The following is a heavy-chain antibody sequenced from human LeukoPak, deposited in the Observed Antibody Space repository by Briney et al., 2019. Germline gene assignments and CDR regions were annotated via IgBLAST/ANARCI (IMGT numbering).Heavy chain of an antibody. CDR3: ASSISVATIYFDY. J-gene: IGHJ4*02. CDR1: GGSISSGDYY. D-gene: IGHD5-12*01. CDR2: IYYSGST. V-gene: IGHV4-30-4*08. Sequence: SQTLSLTCTVSGGSISSGDYYWSWIRQPPGKGLEWIGYIYYSGSTYYNPSLKSRVTISVDTSKNQFSLKLSSVTAADTAVYYCASSISVATIYFDYWGQGTLVTVSS.